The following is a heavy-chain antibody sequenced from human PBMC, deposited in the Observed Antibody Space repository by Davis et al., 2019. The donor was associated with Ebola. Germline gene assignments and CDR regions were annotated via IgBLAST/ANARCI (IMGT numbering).Heavy chain of an antibody. CDR2: LHPGTSDI. CDR3: TSQGHRGSYLIHDY. CDR1: GYSFITHW. Sequence: PGGSLRLSCKASGYSFITHWIGWVRQMPGKGLEWMTHLHPGTSDIRYSPSFQGHVTISVDNSISTAYLQWSSLKASDTAMYYCTSQGHRGSYLIHDYWGRGTQVIVSS. J-gene: IGHJ4*02. D-gene: IGHD5-18*01. V-gene: IGHV5-51*01.